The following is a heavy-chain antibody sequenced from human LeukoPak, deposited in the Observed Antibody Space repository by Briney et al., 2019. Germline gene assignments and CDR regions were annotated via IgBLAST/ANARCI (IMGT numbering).Heavy chain of an antibody. CDR3: ARDAQMIYGDQRPYYYYYMDV. V-gene: IGHV4-59*01. D-gene: IGHD4-17*01. J-gene: IGHJ6*03. Sequence: SETLSLTCTVSGGSISSYYWSWIRQPPGKGLEWIGYIYYSGSTNYNPSLKSRVTISVDTSKNQFSLELSSVTAADTAVYYCARDAQMIYGDQRPYYYYYMDVWGKGTTVTVSS. CDR1: GGSISSYY. CDR2: IYYSGST.